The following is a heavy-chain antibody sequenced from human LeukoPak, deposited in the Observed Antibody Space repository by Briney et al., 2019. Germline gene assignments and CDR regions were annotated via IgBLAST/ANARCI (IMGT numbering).Heavy chain of an antibody. V-gene: IGHV3-53*01. CDR2: IYSGGST. CDR3: ARGGSYAVYAFDI. CDR1: GFTVSSNY. J-gene: IGHJ3*02. D-gene: IGHD1-26*01. Sequence: GGSMRLSCAASGFTVSSNYMSWVRQAPGKGLEWVSVIYSGGSTYYADSVKGRFTISRDNSKNTLYLQMNSLRAEDTAVYYCARGGSYAVYAFDIWGQGTMVTVSS.